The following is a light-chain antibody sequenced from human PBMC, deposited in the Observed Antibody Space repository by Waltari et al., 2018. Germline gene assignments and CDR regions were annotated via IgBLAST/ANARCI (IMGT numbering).Light chain of an antibody. CDR1: SGHSTNI. J-gene: IGLJ3*02. CDR2: VNSDGHH. Sequence: LVLTQSPSASASLGASVKLTCTLDSGHSTNITAWHQQQPQKGTHYFMKVNSDGHHSKGDEIPDRFSGSSSRSGTERYLTISSVQSEDEADYYCQSGGHGTWVFGGGTKLTVL. V-gene: IGLV4-69*02. CDR3: QSGGHGTWV.